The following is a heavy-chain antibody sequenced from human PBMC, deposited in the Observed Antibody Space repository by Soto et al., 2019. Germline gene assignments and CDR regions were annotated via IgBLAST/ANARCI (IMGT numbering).Heavy chain of an antibody. Sequence: QVQLVESGGGVVQPGRSLRLSCAASGFTFSSYGMHWVRQAPGKGLEWVAVIWCDGSNKYYADSVKGRFTISRDNSKNTLYLQMNSLRAEDTAVYYCARFGYCSSTSCSGNYYMDVWGKGTTVTVSS. D-gene: IGHD2-2*03. CDR1: GFTFSSYG. CDR2: IWCDGSNK. J-gene: IGHJ6*03. V-gene: IGHV3-33*01. CDR3: ARFGYCSSTSCSGNYYMDV.